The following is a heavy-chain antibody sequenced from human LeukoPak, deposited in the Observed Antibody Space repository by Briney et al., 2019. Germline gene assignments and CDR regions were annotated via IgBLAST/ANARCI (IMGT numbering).Heavy chain of an antibody. Sequence: GGSLRLSCAGSGFNFSSFVMTWVRQAPGKGLEWVSSISASGRSTYYADSVKGRFTISRDNSKNMLYLQMNSLRAEDTAVYYCAKDLYTSRYACCFDSWGQGTLVTVSS. J-gene: IGHJ4*02. V-gene: IGHV3-23*01. CDR2: ISASGRST. CDR1: GFNFSSFV. CDR3: AKDLYTSRYACCFDS. D-gene: IGHD6-13*01.